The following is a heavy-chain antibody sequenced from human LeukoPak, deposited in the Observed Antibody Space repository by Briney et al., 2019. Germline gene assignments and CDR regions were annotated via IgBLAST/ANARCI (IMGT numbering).Heavy chain of an antibody. D-gene: IGHD6-6*01. CDR1: GGSISSGGYY. J-gene: IGHJ3*02. Sequence: SETLSLTCTVSGGSISSGGYYWNWIRQHPGKGLEWIGYIYYSGSTYYNPSLKSRVTISVDTSKNQFSLKLSSVTAADTAVYYCARVRVAARPDDAFDIWGQGTMVTASS. CDR3: ARVRVAARPDDAFDI. V-gene: IGHV4-31*03. CDR2: IYYSGST.